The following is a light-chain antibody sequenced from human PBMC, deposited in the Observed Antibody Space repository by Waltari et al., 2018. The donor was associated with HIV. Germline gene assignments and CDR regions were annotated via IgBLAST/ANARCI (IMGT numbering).Light chain of an antibody. CDR1: SSDVGAYNY. CDR2: EVS. Sequence: QSALNQPASVSGSPGQSITVSCTGTSSDVGAYNYVSWYQQTPGTAPKLVIYEVSNRPSGISYRFSGSKSGNTASLTISGLQTEDEGDYYCSSFTTSNSLLFGGGTKVTVL. J-gene: IGLJ2*01. V-gene: IGLV2-14*01. CDR3: SSFTTSNSLL.